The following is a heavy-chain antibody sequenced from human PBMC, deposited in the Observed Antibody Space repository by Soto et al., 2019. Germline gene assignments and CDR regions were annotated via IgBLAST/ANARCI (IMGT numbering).Heavy chain of an antibody. CDR1: GGSISSYY. CDR2: IYYSGST. D-gene: IGHD1-26*01. Sequence: SETLSLTCTVSGGSISSYYWSWIRQPPGKGLEWIGYIYYSGSTYYNPSLKSRVTISVDTSKNQFSLKLSSVTAADTSVYYCARGPSRGSYPRGYFDYWGQGTLVPSPQ. V-gene: IGHV4-59*01. J-gene: IGHJ4*02. CDR3: ARGPSRGSYPRGYFDY.